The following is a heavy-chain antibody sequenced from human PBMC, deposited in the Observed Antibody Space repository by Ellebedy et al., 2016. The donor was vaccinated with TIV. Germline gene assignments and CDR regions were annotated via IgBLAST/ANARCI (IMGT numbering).Heavy chain of an antibody. Sequence: GESLKISXAASGFTFSSYSMNWVRQAPGKGLEWVSSISSSSSYIYYADSVKGRFTISRDNAKNSLYLQMNSLRAEDTAVYYCANLAAAVQGPWGQGTLVTVSS. CDR2: ISSSSSYI. J-gene: IGHJ5*02. D-gene: IGHD6-13*01. CDR3: ANLAAAVQGP. CDR1: GFTFSSYS. V-gene: IGHV3-21*01.